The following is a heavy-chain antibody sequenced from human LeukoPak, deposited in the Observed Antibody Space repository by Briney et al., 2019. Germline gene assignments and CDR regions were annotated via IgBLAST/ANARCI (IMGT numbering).Heavy chain of an antibody. J-gene: IGHJ3*02. Sequence: GASVKVSCKASGYTFTSYYMHWVRQAPGQGLEWMGIINPSGGSTSYAQKFQGRVTMTRDTSTSTVYMELSSLRSEDTAVYYCARDPYDYSGYFYGAFDIWGQGTMVTVSS. CDR3: ARDPYDYSGYFYGAFDI. D-gene: IGHD3-22*01. CDR2: INPSGGST. V-gene: IGHV1-46*01. CDR1: GYTFTSYY.